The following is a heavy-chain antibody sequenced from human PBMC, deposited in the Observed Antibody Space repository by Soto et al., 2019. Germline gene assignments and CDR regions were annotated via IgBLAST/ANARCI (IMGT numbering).Heavy chain of an antibody. CDR2: IIPIFGTA. D-gene: IGHD3-22*01. V-gene: IGHV1-69*12. Sequence: QVQLVQSGAEVKKPGSSVKVSCKASGGTFSSYAISWERQAPGQGLEWMGGIIPIFGTANYAQKFQGRVTITADESTSTAYMELSSLRSEVTAVYYCARDGYYYDSSGYYYFFDYWGQGTLVTVSS. CDR1: GGTFSSYA. J-gene: IGHJ4*02. CDR3: ARDGYYYDSSGYYYFFDY.